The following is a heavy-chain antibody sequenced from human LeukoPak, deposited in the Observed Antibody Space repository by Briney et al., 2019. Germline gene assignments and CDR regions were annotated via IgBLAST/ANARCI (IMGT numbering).Heavy chain of an antibody. CDR1: GGSFSGYY. J-gene: IGHJ3*02. CDR2: INHSGST. V-gene: IGHV4-34*01. Sequence: SETLSLTCAVYGGSFSGYYWSWIRHPPGKWLEWIGEINHSGSTNYNPSLKSRVTISVDTSKNQISLKLSSVTAADTAVYYCARGDSLSASDDAFDIWGQGTMVTVSS. D-gene: IGHD3/OR15-3a*01. CDR3: ARGDSLSASDDAFDI.